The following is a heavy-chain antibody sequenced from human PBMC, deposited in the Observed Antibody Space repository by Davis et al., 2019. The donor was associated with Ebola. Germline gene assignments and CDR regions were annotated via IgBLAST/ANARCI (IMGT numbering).Heavy chain of an antibody. Sequence: MPSETLSLTCTVSGGSISSGGYYWSWIRQHPGKGLEWIGYIYYSGSTYYNPSLKSRVTISVDTSKNQFSLKLSSVTAADTAVYYCARGPYYDILTGYSNWFDPWGQGTLVTVSS. V-gene: IGHV4-31*03. D-gene: IGHD3-9*01. CDR2: IYYSGST. CDR1: GGSISSGGYY. CDR3: ARGPYYDILTGYSNWFDP. J-gene: IGHJ5*02.